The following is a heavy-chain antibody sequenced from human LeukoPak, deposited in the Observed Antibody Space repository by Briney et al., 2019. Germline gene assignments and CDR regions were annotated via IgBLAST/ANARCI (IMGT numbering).Heavy chain of an antibody. CDR2: ISWNSGSI. CDR3: AKGNFDWSPLVTAILGYFDY. J-gene: IGHJ4*02. D-gene: IGHD2-21*02. Sequence: PGGSLRLSCAASGFTFDDYAMHWVRQAPGKGLEWVSGISWNSGSIGYADSVKGRFTISRDNPKNSLYLQMNSLRAEDTALYYCAKGNFDWSPLVTAILGYFDYWGQGTLVTVSS. V-gene: IGHV3-9*01. CDR1: GFTFDDYA.